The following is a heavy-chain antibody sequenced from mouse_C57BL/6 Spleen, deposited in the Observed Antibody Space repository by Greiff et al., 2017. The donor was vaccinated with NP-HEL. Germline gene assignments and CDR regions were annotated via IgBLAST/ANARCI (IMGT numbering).Heavy chain of an antibody. CDR3: ARGITTVVAGDFDY. Sequence: EVKLVESGPVLVKPGASVKMSCKASGYTFTDYYMNWVKQSHGKSLEWIGVLNPYNGGTSSNQKFKGKATLTVDKSSSTAYMELNSLTSEDSAVYYCARGITTVVAGDFDYWGQGTTLTVSS. J-gene: IGHJ2*01. D-gene: IGHD1-1*01. CDR2: LNPYNGGT. CDR1: GYTFTDYY. V-gene: IGHV1-19*01.